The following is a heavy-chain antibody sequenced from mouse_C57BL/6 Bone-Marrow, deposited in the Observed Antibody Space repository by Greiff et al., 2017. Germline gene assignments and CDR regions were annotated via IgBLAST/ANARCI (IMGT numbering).Heavy chain of an antibody. CDR3: ATRTGARGDMDY. CDR2: INPGSGGT. V-gene: IGHV1-54*01. CDR1: GYAFTNYL. Sequence: VQLQQSGAELVRPGTSVKVSCKASGYAFTNYLIEWVKQRPGQGLEWIGVINPGSGGTNYNEKFKGKATLTADKSSSTAYMQLSSLTAEDSAVYFSATRTGARGDMDYWGQGNSVTVSS. J-gene: IGHJ4*01. D-gene: IGHD3-3*01.